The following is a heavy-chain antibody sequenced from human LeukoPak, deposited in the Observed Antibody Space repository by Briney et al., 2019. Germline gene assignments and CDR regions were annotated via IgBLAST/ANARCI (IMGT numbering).Heavy chain of an antibody. J-gene: IGHJ5*02. D-gene: IGHD6-19*01. Sequence: PSETLSLTCTVSGGSISSSSYYWGWIRQPPGKGLEWIGSIYYSGSTYYNPSLKSRVTISVDTSKNQFSLKLSSVTAADTAVYYCAREVSSGWRTYNWFDPWGQGTLVTVSS. V-gene: IGHV4-39*07. CDR1: GGSISSSSYY. CDR3: AREVSSGWRTYNWFDP. CDR2: IYYSGST.